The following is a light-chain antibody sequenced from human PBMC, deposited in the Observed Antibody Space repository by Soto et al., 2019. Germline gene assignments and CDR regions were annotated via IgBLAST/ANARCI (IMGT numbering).Light chain of an antibody. Sequence: EIVMTQSPATLSVSPGEGATLSCRASQSISSNVAWYQQKPGQAPRLLIYGASTRATGIPARFSGSGSGTEFTLTISRLQSEDFAVYDCQQYNDWPPTFGQGTRLEIK. CDR3: QQYNDWPPT. CDR2: GAS. V-gene: IGKV3-15*01. J-gene: IGKJ5*01. CDR1: QSISSN.